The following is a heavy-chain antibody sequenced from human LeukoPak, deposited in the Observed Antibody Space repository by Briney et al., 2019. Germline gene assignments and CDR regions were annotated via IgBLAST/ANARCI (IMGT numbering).Heavy chain of an antibody. CDR3: ARGRGADYGGNSGYFDY. J-gene: IGHJ4*02. CDR2: IWYDGSNK. CDR1: GLTFNTYS. V-gene: IGHV3-33*08. Sequence: GSLRLSCAASGLTFNTYSMHWVRQAPGKGLEWVAVIWYDGSNKYYADSVKGRFTISRDNPKNTLYVQMNSLRAEDTAVYYCARGRGADYGGNSGYFDYWGQGTLVTVSS. D-gene: IGHD4-23*01.